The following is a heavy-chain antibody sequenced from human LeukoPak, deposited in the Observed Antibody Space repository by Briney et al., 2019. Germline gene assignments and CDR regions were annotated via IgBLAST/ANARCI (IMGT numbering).Heavy chain of an antibody. CDR3: ARAPRRYYDILTKDADFDY. CDR2: IYHSGST. D-gene: IGHD3-9*01. J-gene: IGHJ4*02. CDR1: GYSISSGYY. V-gene: IGHV4-38-2*02. Sequence: SETLSLTCTVSGYSISSGYYWGWIRQPPGKGLEWIGSIYHSGSTYYNPSLKSRVTISVDTSKNQFSLKLSSVTAADTAVYYCARAPRRYYDILTKDADFDYWGQGTLVTVSS.